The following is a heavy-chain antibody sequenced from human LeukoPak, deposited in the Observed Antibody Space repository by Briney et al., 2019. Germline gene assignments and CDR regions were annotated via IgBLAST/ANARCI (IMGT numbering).Heavy chain of an antibody. CDR3: ARATASRFDY. J-gene: IGHJ4*03. V-gene: IGHV3-9*01. Sequence: GGSLRLSCAASGFTFDDYAMHWVRQAPGKGLEWVSGISWNGGSIGYADSVKGRFTISRDNSKNTLYLQMNSLRAEDTAVYYCARATASRFDYWGQGTMVTVSS. CDR2: ISWNGGSI. CDR1: GFTFDDYA.